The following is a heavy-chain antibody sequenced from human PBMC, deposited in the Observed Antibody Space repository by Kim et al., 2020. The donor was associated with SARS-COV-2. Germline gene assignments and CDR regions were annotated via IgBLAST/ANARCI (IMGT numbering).Heavy chain of an antibody. CDR2: IWYDGSNK. J-gene: IGHJ4*02. CDR3: ARDRGPSGWYEVDY. CDR1: GFTFSSYG. V-gene: IGHV3-33*08. Sequence: GGSLRLSCAASGFTFSSYGMHWVRQAPGKGLEWVAVIWYDGSNKYYADSVKGRFTISRDNSKNTLYLQMNSLRAEDTAVYYCARDRGPSGWYEVDYWGQGTLVTVSS. D-gene: IGHD6-19*01.